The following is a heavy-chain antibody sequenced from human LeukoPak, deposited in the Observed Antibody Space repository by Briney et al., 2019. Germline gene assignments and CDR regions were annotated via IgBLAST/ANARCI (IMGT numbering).Heavy chain of an antibody. CDR2: ISSNGGST. CDR3: AKVSRIFGVVTYYSYYYIDV. V-gene: IGHV3-64*01. D-gene: IGHD3-3*02. J-gene: IGHJ6*03. Sequence: GGSLRLSCAASGFTFSSYAMHWVRQAPGKGLEYVSAISSNGGSTYYANSVKGRFTISRDNSKNTLYLQMGSLRAEDMAVYYCAKVSRIFGVVTYYSYYYIDVWGKGTTVTVSS. CDR1: GFTFSSYA.